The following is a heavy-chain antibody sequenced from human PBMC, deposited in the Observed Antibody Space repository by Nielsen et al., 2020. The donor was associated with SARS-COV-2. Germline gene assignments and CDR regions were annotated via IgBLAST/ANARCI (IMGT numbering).Heavy chain of an antibody. CDR1: GFTFSSYA. CDR2: FSTTGGTT. CDR3: ARRDSHSTTWYFDS. D-gene: IGHD6-13*01. Sequence: GESLKISCAASGFTFSSYAMSWVRQAPGKGLEWVSGFSTTGGTTYYADSVKGRFTISRDNSKNTPYLQMNSLRAEDTAVYYCARRDSHSTTWYFDSWGQGTLVTVSS. V-gene: IGHV3-23*01. J-gene: IGHJ4*02.